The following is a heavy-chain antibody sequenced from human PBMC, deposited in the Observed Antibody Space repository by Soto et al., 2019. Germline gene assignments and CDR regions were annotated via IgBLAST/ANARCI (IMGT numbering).Heavy chain of an antibody. V-gene: IGHV3-48*02. Sequence: PGGSLTLSCAAPGFTFSSYSMNWVRQAPGKGLEWVSYISNSSSTIYYADSVKGRFTISRDNAKNSLYLQMNSLRDEDTAVYYCARDSPGRYCSSTSCPRMDVWGQGTTVTVSS. J-gene: IGHJ6*02. D-gene: IGHD2-2*01. CDR3: ARDSPGRYCSSTSCPRMDV. CDR2: ISNSSSTI. CDR1: GFTFSSYS.